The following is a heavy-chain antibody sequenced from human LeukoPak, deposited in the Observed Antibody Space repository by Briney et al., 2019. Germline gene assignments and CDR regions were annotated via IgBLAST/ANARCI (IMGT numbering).Heavy chain of an antibody. J-gene: IGHJ4*02. V-gene: IGHV3-53*01. CDR2: IYSSGST. Sequence: GGSLRLSCAASGFPVSSSYLSWVREARGRGLEWVSLIYSSGSTYYAGSVKDRFTISRDNSKNTLYLQMNSLSPEDTAVYYCAKGYTNAYEYWGQGTLVTVSS. D-gene: IGHD5-18*01. CDR1: GFPVSSSY. CDR3: AKGYTNAYEY.